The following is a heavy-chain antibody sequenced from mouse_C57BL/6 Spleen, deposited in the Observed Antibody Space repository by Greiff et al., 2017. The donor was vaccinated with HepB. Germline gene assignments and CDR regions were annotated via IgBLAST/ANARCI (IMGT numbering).Heavy chain of an antibody. D-gene: IGHD2-4*01. CDR3: AKDYDEAMDY. CDR1: GYTFTSYW. V-gene: IGHV1-64*01. CDR2: IHPNSGST. Sequence: QVQLQQSGAELVKPGASVKLSCKASGYTFTSYWMHWVKQRPGQGLEWIGMIHPNSGSTNYNEKFKSKATLTVDKSSSTAYMQLSSLTSEDSAVYYCAKDYDEAMDYWGQGTSVTVSS. J-gene: IGHJ4*01.